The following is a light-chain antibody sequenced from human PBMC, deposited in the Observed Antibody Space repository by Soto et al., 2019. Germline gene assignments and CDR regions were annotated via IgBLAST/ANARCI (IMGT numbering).Light chain of an antibody. CDR2: DGS. Sequence: QSALTQPASVSGSPGQSVTISCTATTSDVGGYNYLSWYQQHPGKAPKLILYDGSSRSSGVSNRFSGSKSGNTASLIISGLQPEDEADYHCSSYTRTTVVFGGGTKLTVL. V-gene: IGLV2-14*03. J-gene: IGLJ2*01. CDR3: SSYTRTTVV. CDR1: TSDVGGYNY.